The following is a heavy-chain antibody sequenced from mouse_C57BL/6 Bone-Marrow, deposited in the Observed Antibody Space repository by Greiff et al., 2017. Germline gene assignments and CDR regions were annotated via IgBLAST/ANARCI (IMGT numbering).Heavy chain of an antibody. CDR1: GFTFSSYT. V-gene: IGHV5-9*04. CDR3: ARGYYYGSSLYFDY. D-gene: IGHD1-1*01. Sequence: DVQLQESGGGLVKPGGSLKLSCAASGFTFSSYTMSWVRQTPEKRLEWVATLSGGGGNTYYPDSVKGRFTISRDNAKNTLYLQMSSLRSEDTALYYCARGYYYGSSLYFDYWGQGTTLTVSS. CDR2: LSGGGGNT. J-gene: IGHJ2*01.